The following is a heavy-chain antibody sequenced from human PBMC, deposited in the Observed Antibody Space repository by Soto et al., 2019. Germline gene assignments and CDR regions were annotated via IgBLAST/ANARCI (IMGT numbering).Heavy chain of an antibody. CDR2: IKKEAREK. J-gene: IGHJ5*02. CDR1: GFTFSTYW. D-gene: IGHD6-19*01. CDR3: ARAMEIRAVAFLGGLDL. V-gene: IGHV3-7*01. Sequence: GGSLRLSCAASGFTFSTYWISWVRKAPGKGRECVANIKKEAREKYYVDSVKGRFTVSRDYAKNSLYLQMNSLRVEDTAVYYCARAMEIRAVAFLGGLDLWGQGTLVTVSS.